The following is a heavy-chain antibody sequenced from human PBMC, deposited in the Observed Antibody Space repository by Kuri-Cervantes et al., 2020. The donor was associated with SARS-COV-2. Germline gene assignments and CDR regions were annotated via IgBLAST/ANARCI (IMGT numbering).Heavy chain of an antibody. D-gene: IGHD3-16*01. CDR1: GGSISSYY. Sequence: SETLSLTCTVSGGSISSYYWSWIRQPPGKGLEWIGYIYYSGSTNYNPSLKSRVTISVDTSKNQFSLKLSSVTAADTAVYYCARGVKSRGYYYYYMDVWSKGTTVTVSS. V-gene: IGHV4-59*01. CDR3: ARGVKSRGYYYYYMDV. CDR2: IYYSGST. J-gene: IGHJ6*03.